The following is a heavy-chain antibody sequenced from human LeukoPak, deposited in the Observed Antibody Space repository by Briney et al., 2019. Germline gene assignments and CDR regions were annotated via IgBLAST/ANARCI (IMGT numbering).Heavy chain of an antibody. CDR2: SAHDEVGK. CDR1: GFTFSSYS. J-gene: IGHJ4*02. D-gene: IGHD4/OR15-4a*01. CDR3: AKDRGYGEHEPFES. Sequence: GGSLRLSCAASGFTFSSYSMNWVRQAPGKGLEWVAVSAHDEVGKQFADSVKGRFTLSRDNSRDSVHLQMNRLRDEDTAVYYCAKDRGYGEHEPFESWGQGSLVTVSS. V-gene: IGHV3-30*18.